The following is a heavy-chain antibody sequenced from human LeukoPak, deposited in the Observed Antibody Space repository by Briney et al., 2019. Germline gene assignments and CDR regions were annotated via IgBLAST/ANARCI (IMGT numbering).Heavy chain of an antibody. V-gene: IGHV3-48*01. D-gene: IGHD6-19*01. Sequence: PGGSLRLSCAASGFTFSSYSMNWVRQAPGEGLEWVSYVSPSSTTIYYADSEKGRFTISRDNAKNSLYLQMNSLRAEDTAVYYCAREHTPYGSGCTAAYWGQGTLVTVSS. J-gene: IGHJ4*02. CDR1: GFTFSSYS. CDR2: VSPSSTTI. CDR3: AREHTPYGSGCTAAY.